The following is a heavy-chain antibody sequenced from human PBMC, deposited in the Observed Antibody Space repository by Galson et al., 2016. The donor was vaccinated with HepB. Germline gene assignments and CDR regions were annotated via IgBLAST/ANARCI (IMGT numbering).Heavy chain of an antibody. D-gene: IGHD5-24*01. J-gene: IGHJ4*02. CDR1: GFTFSSYA. Sequence: SLRLSCAASGFTFSSYAMHWVRQAPGRGLEWVAVISFDGSNKYYADSVKGRFTISRDNAKNTLYLQMNSLRAEDTAVYYCARAPLEMATIQRGYFDYWGQRTLVTGSS. CDR3: ARAPLEMATIQRGYFDY. V-gene: IGHV3-30-3*01. CDR2: ISFDGSNK.